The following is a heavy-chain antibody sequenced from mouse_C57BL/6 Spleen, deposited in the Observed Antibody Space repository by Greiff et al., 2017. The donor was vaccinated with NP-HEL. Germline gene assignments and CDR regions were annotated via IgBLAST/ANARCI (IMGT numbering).Heavy chain of an antibody. J-gene: IGHJ1*03. Sequence: VQLKESGPELVKPGASVKISCKASGYSFTGYYMNWVKQSPEKSLEWIGEINPSTGGTTYNQKFKAKATLTVDKSSSTAYMQLKSLTSEDSAVYYCARGRNFDVWGTGTTVTVSS. CDR2: INPSTGGT. CDR1: GYSFTGYY. V-gene: IGHV1-42*01. CDR3: ARGRNFDV.